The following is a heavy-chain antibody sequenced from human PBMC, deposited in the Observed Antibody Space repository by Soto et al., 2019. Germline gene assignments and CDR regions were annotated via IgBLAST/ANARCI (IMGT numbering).Heavy chain of an antibody. D-gene: IGHD6-13*01. CDR1: GGSISSGGYS. CDR3: ARASAGTGFDY. Sequence: SETLSLTCAVSGGSISSGGYSWSWIRQPPGKGLEWIGYIYHSGSTYYNPSLKSRVTISVDRSKNQISLKLSSVTAADTAVYYCARASAGTGFDYWGQGTLVTVSS. CDR2: IYHSGST. V-gene: IGHV4-30-2*01. J-gene: IGHJ4*02.